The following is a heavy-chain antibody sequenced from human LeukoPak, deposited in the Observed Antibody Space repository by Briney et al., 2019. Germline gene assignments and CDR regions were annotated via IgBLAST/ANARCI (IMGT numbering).Heavy chain of an antibody. J-gene: IGHJ4*02. CDR1: GFTFSSYA. CDR2: INTSGGST. CDR3: AIMHPYYDGNGYWVQ. V-gene: IGHV3-23*01. Sequence: GGSLRLSCAASGFTFSSYAMSWVRQAPGKGLEWVSGINTSGGSTAYADFVKGRFTISRDNPRNTLYMQMNSLRAEDTALYYCAIMHPYYDGNGYWVQWGQGTLVTVSS. D-gene: IGHD3-22*01.